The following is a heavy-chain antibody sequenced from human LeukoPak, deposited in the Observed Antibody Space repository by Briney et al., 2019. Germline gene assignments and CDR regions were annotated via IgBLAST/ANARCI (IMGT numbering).Heavy chain of an antibody. Sequence: GGSLRLSCAASGFTFSSYAMTWVRQAPGKGLEWVSGISGSGGSTHYADSVKGWFTISRDNSKNTLYLQMNSLRAEDTAVYYCAKDTYTHSGTYYLYYFDYWGQGTLVTVSS. CDR3: AKDTYTHSGTYYLYYFDY. CDR2: ISGSGGST. J-gene: IGHJ4*02. D-gene: IGHD1-26*01. V-gene: IGHV3-23*01. CDR1: GFTFSSYA.